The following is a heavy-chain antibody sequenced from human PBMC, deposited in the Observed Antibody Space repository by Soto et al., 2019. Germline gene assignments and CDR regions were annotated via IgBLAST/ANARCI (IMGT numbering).Heavy chain of an antibody. D-gene: IGHD3-9*01. CDR1: GYTFTSYA. CDR3: ARKYYDILTGYNWFDP. J-gene: IGHJ5*02. V-gene: IGHV1-3*01. CDR2: INAGNGNT. Sequence: ASVKVSCRASGYTFTSYAMHWVRQAPGQRLEWMGWINAGNGNTKYSQKFQGRVTITRDTSASTAYMELSSLRSEDTAVYYCARKYYDILTGYNWFDPWGQGTLVTVSS.